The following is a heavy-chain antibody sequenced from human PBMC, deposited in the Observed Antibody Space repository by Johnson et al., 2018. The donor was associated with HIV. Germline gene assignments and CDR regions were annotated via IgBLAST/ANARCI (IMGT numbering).Heavy chain of an antibody. CDR3: ARGLGAAAGAFDI. CDR1: GFTVSSYG. J-gene: IGHJ3*02. V-gene: IGHV3-33*08. CDR2: IWYDGSNK. D-gene: IGHD6-13*01. Sequence: VQLVESGGGLVQPGRSLRLSCAASGFTVSSYGMHWVRQAPGKGLEWVAVIWYDGSNKYYADSVKGRFTISRDNSKNTLYLQMNSLRAEDTAVYYCARGLGAAAGAFDIWGQGTMVTVSS.